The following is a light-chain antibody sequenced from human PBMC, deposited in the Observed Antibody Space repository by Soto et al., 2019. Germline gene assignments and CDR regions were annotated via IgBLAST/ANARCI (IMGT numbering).Light chain of an antibody. CDR1: QSISSH. Sequence: DIQMTQSPSSLSASVGDRVTITCRASQSISSHLNWYQQKPGKAPQLLIYEASSLQGGVPSRFSGSGSGTDFTLTISRLQADDFAIYYCQQRYSMPLTFGPGPRVDIK. J-gene: IGKJ3*01. CDR3: QQRYSMPLT. V-gene: IGKV1-39*01. CDR2: EAS.